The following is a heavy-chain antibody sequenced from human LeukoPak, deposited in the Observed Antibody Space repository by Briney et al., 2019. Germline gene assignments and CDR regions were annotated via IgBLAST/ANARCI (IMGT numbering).Heavy chain of an antibody. D-gene: IGHD6-13*01. V-gene: IGHV4-38-2*02. CDR2: IYPSGDT. J-gene: IGHJ3*02. CDR3: ARLGLDLMKQQLVRGAFDI. CDR1: GYSIGNGYH. Sequence: SETLSLTCNVSGYSIGNGYHWAWIRQPPGKGLEWIASIYPSGDTYYKPSLQSRVTLSVELSKNQFSLRLTSVTAADTAVYYCARLGLDLMKQQLVRGAFDIWGQGTMVPVSS.